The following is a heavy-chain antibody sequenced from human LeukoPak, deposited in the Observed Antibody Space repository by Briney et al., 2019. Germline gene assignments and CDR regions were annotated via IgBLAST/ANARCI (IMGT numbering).Heavy chain of an antibody. CDR3: AYTTLGYVLATD. J-gene: IGHJ4*02. CDR2: ISQSGTT. D-gene: IGHD2-21*02. V-gene: IGHV4-4*02. Sequence: PSGTLSLTCVVSGGSISISNWWTWVRQPPGKGLEWIGEISQSGTTNYSPSLKSRVIMSADKSKSQLSLNLISVTAADTAVYYCAYTTLGYVLATDWGQGTLVTVSS. CDR1: GGSISISNW.